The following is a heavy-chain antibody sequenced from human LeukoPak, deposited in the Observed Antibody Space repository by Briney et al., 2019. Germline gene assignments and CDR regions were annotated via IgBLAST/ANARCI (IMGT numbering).Heavy chain of an antibody. V-gene: IGHV4-61*02. Sequence: PSETLSLTCTVSGGSISSGSYYWSWIRQPAGKGLEWIGRIYTSGSTNYNPSLKSRVTISVDTSKNQFSLKLSSVTAADTAVYYCASSPGPVNYDYVWGSYRPAWYYFDYWGQGTLVTVSS. CDR2: IYTSGST. J-gene: IGHJ4*02. CDR1: GGSISSGSYY. CDR3: ASSPGPVNYDYVWGSYRPAWYYFDY. D-gene: IGHD3-16*02.